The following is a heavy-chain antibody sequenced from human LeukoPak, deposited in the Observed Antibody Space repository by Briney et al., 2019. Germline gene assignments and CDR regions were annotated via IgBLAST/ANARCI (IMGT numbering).Heavy chain of an antibody. CDR3: ARDLFAAALGTRD. CDR1: GFTFSNYW. CDR2: IKQDGSED. J-gene: IGHJ4*02. D-gene: IGHD6-13*01. Sequence: GGSLSASCAASGFTFSNYWMSWGREAPGKGVGWVANIKQDGSEDYYVDSVKGRFTISRDNAKNSLYLQMNSLRAEDTAVYYCARDLFAAALGTRDWGQGTLVTVSS. V-gene: IGHV3-7*01.